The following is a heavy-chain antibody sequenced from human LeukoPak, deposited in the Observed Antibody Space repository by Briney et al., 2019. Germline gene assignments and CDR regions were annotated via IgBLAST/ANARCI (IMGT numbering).Heavy chain of an antibody. CDR2: IRSTSSTI. J-gene: IGHJ4*02. CDR1: GFTFSSYA. V-gene: IGHV3-48*02. CDR3: ARSYSFDY. Sequence: GGSLRLSCAASGFTFSSYAMNWVRQAPGKGLEWISYIRSTSSTIYHADSVKGRFTISRDNAKNSLYLQMNSLRDEDTAVYYCARSYSFDYWGQGTLVTVSS. D-gene: IGHD2-21*01.